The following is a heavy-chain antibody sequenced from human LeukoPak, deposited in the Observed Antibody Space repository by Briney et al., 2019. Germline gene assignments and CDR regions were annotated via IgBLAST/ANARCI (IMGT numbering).Heavy chain of an antibody. D-gene: IGHD6-13*01. CDR3: ARLRLAAAVTTFYYYDYIDV. CDR2: INHSGST. Sequence: KPSETLSLTCAVYGGSFSGYYWSWIRQPPGKGLEWIGEINHSGSTNYNPSLKSRVTISVDTSKNQFSLKLSSVTAADTAVYYCARLRLAAAVTTFYYYDYIDVWGKGTTVTISS. CDR1: GGSFSGYY. J-gene: IGHJ6*03. V-gene: IGHV4-34*01.